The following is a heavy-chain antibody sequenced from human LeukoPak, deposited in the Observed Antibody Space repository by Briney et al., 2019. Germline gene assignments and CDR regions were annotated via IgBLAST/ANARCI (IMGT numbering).Heavy chain of an antibody. CDR1: GFTFSSYW. Sequence: GGSLRLSCAASGFTFSSYWMNWARQAPGKGLEWVASINHNGNVNYYVDSVKGRFTISRDNAKNSLYLQMSNLRAEDAAVYYCAKEISGYCSGGSCYSGGYYYGMDVWGQGTTVTVSS. D-gene: IGHD2-15*01. V-gene: IGHV3-7*03. CDR2: INHNGNVN. J-gene: IGHJ6*02. CDR3: AKEISGYCSGGSCYSGGYYYGMDV.